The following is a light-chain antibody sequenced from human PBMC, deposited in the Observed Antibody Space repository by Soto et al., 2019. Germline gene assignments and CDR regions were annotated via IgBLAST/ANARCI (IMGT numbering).Light chain of an antibody. Sequence: QSVLTQPASVSGSPGQSIIISCTGTSSDVGSYNFVSWYQQHPGKAPKLMIYEVSKRPSGVSNRFSCSKSGNTASLTISGLQPEDEADYYCCSYAGNSGVFGGGTQLTVL. V-gene: IGLV2-23*02. CDR2: EVS. CDR1: SSDVGSYNF. J-gene: IGLJ3*02. CDR3: CSYAGNSGV.